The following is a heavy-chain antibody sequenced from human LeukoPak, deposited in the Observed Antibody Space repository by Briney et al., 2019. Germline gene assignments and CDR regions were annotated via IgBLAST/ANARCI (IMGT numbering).Heavy chain of an antibody. J-gene: IGHJ4*02. V-gene: IGHV3-30*12. CDR3: AKDYGDYTLGYFDY. CDR2: ISYDGSNK. Sequence: PGGSLRLSCVAYGFNFRDYSMNWVRQAPGKGLEWVAIISYDGSNKYYADSVKGRFTISRDNSKNTLYLQMNSLRAEDTAVYYCAKDYGDYTLGYFDYWGQGTLVTVSS. CDR1: GFNFRDYS. D-gene: IGHD4-17*01.